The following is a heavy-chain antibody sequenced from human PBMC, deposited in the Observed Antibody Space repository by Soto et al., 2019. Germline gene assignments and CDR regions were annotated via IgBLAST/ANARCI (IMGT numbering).Heavy chain of an antibody. Sequence: SVKVSCKASGGTFSSYAISWVRQAPGQGLEWMGGIIPIFGAANYAQKFQGRVTITADESTSTAYMELSSLRSEDTAVYYCARAGPHYDYVWGSYRYFWFDPWGQGTLVTVSS. CDR1: GGTFSSYA. CDR2: IIPIFGAA. D-gene: IGHD3-16*02. V-gene: IGHV1-69*13. CDR3: ARAGPHYDYVWGSYRYFWFDP. J-gene: IGHJ5*02.